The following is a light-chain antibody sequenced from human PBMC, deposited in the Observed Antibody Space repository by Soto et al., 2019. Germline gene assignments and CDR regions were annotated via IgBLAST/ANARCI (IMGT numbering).Light chain of an antibody. J-gene: IGLJ1*01. V-gene: IGLV2-14*03. CDR3: SSYSTTNTLV. CDR2: EVN. CDR1: SSDVGGSDH. Sequence: QSVLTQPASVSGSPGQSVTISCTGASSDVGGSDHVSWYQQHPGKAPKLILYEVNNRPSGVSNRFSGSKSGNTASLIISGLQADDEAGYFCSSYSTTNTLVFGSGTKLTVL.